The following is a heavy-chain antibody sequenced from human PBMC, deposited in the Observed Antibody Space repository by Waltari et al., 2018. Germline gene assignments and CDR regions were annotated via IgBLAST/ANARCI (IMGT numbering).Heavy chain of an antibody. V-gene: IGHV1-69*08. Sequence: QVQLVQSGAEVKKPGSSVKVSCKASGGTFSSYTIRWVRQAPGQGLEWMGRIIPILGIANYAQKFQGRVTITADKSTSTAYMELSSLRSEDTAVYYCAREMATIPYYYYGMDVWGQGTTVTVSS. CDR3: AREMATIPYYYYGMDV. D-gene: IGHD5-12*01. CDR1: GGTFSSYT. CDR2: IIPILGIA. J-gene: IGHJ6*02.